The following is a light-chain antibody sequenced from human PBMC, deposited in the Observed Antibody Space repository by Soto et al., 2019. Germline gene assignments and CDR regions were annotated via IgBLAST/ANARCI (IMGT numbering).Light chain of an antibody. J-gene: IGKJ4*01. CDR2: GAS. CDR3: QQYGSSPLLT. V-gene: IGKV3-20*01. Sequence: EIMLTQSPGTLSLSPGERATLSCRASQSVSSTYLAWYQQKPGQAPRLLIYGASSRATGIPDRFSGSGSGTDFTLTISRLEPEDFVVYYCQQYGSSPLLTFGGGTKVAIK. CDR1: QSVSSTY.